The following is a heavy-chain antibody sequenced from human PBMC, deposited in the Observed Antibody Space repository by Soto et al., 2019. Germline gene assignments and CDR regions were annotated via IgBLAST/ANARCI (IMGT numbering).Heavy chain of an antibody. CDR1: GYTFTNYA. CDR2: INGGNGDT. J-gene: IGHJ5*02. V-gene: IGHV1-3*01. CDR3: APSVXVANGTLNWFEP. D-gene: IGHD3-22*01. Sequence: VQLVQSGAEVKKPGASVKVSCNASGYTFTNYAMHWVRQAPRQSLEWMGWINGGNGDTKYSQKLXXXXXXXXXXXXXXXXXXXXXXXXXXXXXXYXAPSVXVANGTLNWFEPWGQGTLVTVSS.